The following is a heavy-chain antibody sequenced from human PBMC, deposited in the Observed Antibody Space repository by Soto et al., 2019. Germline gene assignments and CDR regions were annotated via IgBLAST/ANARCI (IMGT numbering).Heavy chain of an antibody. V-gene: IGHV1-69*01. CDR3: ARSQGSSTSLEIYYYYYYGMDV. D-gene: IGHD2-2*01. Sequence: QVQLVQSGAEVQKPGSSVKVSCKASGGTFSSYAISWVRQAPGQGLEWVGGIIPIAETTNYAQKFQGRVTITADESKSTAYMELSSLRSEDTAVYYCARSQGSSTSLEIYYYYYYGMDVWGQGTTVTVSS. CDR2: IIPIAETT. CDR1: GGTFSSYA. J-gene: IGHJ6*02.